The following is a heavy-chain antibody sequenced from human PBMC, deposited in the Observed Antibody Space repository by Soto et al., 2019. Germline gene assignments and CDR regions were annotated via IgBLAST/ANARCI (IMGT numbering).Heavy chain of an antibody. CDR2: FDPEDGET. Sequence: ASVKVSCKVSGYTLTELSMHWVRQAPGKGLEWMGGFDPEDGETIYAQKFQGRVTMTEDTSTDTAYMELSSLRSEDTAVYYCATDEAYCGGDCYYPHIWGQGTMVTVSS. J-gene: IGHJ3*02. V-gene: IGHV1-24*01. D-gene: IGHD2-21*01. CDR3: ATDEAYCGGDCYYPHI. CDR1: GYTLTELS.